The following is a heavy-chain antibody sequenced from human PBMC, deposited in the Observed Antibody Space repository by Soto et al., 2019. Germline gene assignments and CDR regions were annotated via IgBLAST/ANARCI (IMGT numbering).Heavy chain of an antibody. CDR2: IYYSGST. Sequence: SETLSLTCAVSGGSISSGGYSWSWIRQPPGKGLEWIGYIYYSGSTNYNPSLKSRVTISVDTSKNQFSLKLSSVTAADTAVYYCARDPGRWGQGTLVTVSS. J-gene: IGHJ4*02. V-gene: IGHV4-30-4*07. CDR3: ARDPGR. CDR1: GGSISSGGYS.